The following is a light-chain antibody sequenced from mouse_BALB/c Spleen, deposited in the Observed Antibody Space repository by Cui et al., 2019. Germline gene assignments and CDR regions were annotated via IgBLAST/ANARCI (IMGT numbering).Light chain of an antibody. Sequence: DIVMTQSPSSPSVSAGENVTMSCKSSQSLLNSGNQKNYWAWYQQKPGQPPKLLIYGASTRESGVPDRFTGSGSGTDFTLTISSVQAEDLAVYYCQNDHSYPLTFGSGTKLEIK. CDR2: GAS. J-gene: IGKJ4*01. CDR3: QNDHSYPLT. CDR1: QSLLNSGNQKNY. V-gene: IGKV8-28*01.